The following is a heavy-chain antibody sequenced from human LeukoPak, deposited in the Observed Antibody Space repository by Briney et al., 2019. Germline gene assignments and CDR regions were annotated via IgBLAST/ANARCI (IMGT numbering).Heavy chain of an antibody. CDR1: GFTFDDYA. Sequence: GGSLRLSCAASGFTFDDYAMHWVRQAPGEGLEWVSGISWNSGSIGYADSVKGRFTISRDNAKNSLYLQMNSLRAEDTALYYCAKDTGDGDYVYYYYGMDVWGQGTTVTVSS. V-gene: IGHV3-9*01. D-gene: IGHD4-17*01. J-gene: IGHJ6*02. CDR3: AKDTGDGDYVYYYYGMDV. CDR2: ISWNSGSI.